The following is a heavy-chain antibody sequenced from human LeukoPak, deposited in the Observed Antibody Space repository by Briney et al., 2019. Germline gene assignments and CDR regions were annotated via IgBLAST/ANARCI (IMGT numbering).Heavy chain of an antibody. Sequence: ASVKVSCKASGYTFTSYGISWVRQAPGQGLEWMGWISAYNGNTNYAQKLQGRVTMTTDTSTSTAYMELRSLRPDDTAVYYCARDYEDFWSGPNSYFDYWGQGTLVTVSS. CDR3: ARDYEDFWSGPNSYFDY. D-gene: IGHD3-3*01. CDR1: GYTFTSYG. V-gene: IGHV1-18*01. CDR2: ISAYNGNT. J-gene: IGHJ4*02.